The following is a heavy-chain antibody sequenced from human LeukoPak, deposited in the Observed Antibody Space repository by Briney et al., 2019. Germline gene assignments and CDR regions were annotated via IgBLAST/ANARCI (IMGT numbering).Heavy chain of an antibody. D-gene: IGHD5/OR15-5a*01. J-gene: IGHJ5*02. V-gene: IGHV4-59*08. CDR2: IYYGGST. CDR3: AKYVSTGWFDP. Sequence: PSETLSLTCTVSGGSISSYYWSWIRQPPGKGLEWIGYIYYGGSTTYNPSFKSRVTISVDTSKIQFSLTLSSVTAADTAVYYCAKYVSTGWFDPWGQGTLVTVSS. CDR1: GGSISSYY.